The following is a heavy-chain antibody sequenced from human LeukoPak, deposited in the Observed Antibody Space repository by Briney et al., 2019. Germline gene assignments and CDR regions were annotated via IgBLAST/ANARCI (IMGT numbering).Heavy chain of an antibody. CDR2: ISYDGSNK. Sequence: GGSLRLSCAASGFTFSSYGMHWVRQAPGKGLEWVAVISYDGSNKYYADSVKGRFTIPRDNSKNTLYLQMNSLRAEDTAVYYCAKDQYSSSWYQPPFDYWGQGTLVTVSS. D-gene: IGHD6-13*01. J-gene: IGHJ4*02. V-gene: IGHV3-30*18. CDR1: GFTFSSYG. CDR3: AKDQYSSSWYQPPFDY.